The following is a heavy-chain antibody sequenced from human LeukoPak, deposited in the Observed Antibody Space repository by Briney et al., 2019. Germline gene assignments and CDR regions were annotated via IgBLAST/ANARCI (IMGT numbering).Heavy chain of an antibody. CDR3: ASVPFRDGHLPNYFDY. Sequence: PSETLSLTCAVYGGSFSDYYWSWIRQPPGKGLEWIGEINHSGSTNYNPSLKSRVTISVDTSKKQFSLKLRSVTAADTAVYYCASVPFRDGHLPNYFDYWDQGTLVTVSS. CDR1: GGSFSDYY. J-gene: IGHJ4*02. V-gene: IGHV4-34*01. D-gene: IGHD2-8*01. CDR2: INHSGST.